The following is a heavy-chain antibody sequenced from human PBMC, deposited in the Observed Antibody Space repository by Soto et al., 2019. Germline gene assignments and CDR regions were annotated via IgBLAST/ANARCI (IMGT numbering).Heavy chain of an antibody. CDR3: AADQRNYDFWGVLTVIGWFDP. V-gene: IGHV1-69*05. CDR2: IIPIFGTA. J-gene: IGHJ5*02. CDR1: GGTFSSYA. D-gene: IGHD3-3*01. Sequence: SLKVSCKASGGTFSSYAISWVRQAPGQGLEWMGGIIPIFGTANYAQKFQGRVTITRDMSTSTAYMELSSLRSEDTAVYYCAADQRNYDFWGVLTVIGWFDPWGQGTLVTVSS.